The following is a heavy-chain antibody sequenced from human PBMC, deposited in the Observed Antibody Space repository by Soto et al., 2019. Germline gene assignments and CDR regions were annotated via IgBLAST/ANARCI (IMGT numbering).Heavy chain of an antibody. J-gene: IGHJ3*01. V-gene: IGHV3-23*01. CDR2: VSGTGTRT. CDR3: SKDPIPHLLGGFEF. CDR1: GFTFSSYT. Sequence: LRLSCAASGFTFSSYTMSWVRQAPGKGLEWVSGVSGTGTRTYYADSVKGRFTISRDNSESTLSLQMNSLRDEDTAVYYCSKDPIPHLLGGFEFGGQGTMVTVSS. D-gene: IGHD2-15*01.